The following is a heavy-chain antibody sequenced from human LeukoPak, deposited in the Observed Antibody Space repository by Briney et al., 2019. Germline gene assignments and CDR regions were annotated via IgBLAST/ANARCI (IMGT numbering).Heavy chain of an antibody. D-gene: IGHD5-24*01. CDR3: ARDMVITITSLDYYYYGMDV. J-gene: IGHJ6*02. V-gene: IGHV1-46*01. CDR1: GYTFTSYY. CDR2: INPSGGST. Sequence: VASVKVSCKASGYTFTSYYMHWVRQAPGQGLEWMGIINPSGGSTSYAQKFQGRVTMTRDTSTSTVYMELSSLRSEDTAVYYCARDMVITITSLDYYYYGMDVWGQGTTVTVSS.